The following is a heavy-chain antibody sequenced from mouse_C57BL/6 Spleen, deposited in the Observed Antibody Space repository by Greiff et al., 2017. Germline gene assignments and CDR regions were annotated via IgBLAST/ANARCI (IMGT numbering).Heavy chain of an antibody. V-gene: IGHV5-9*01. CDR2: ISGGGGNT. Sequence: EVMLVESGGGLVKHGGSLKLSCAASGFTFSSYTMSWVRQTPEKRLEWVATISGGGGNTYYPDSVKGRFTISRDNAKNTLYLQMSSLRSEDTALYYCARQLGFDYWGQGTTLTVSS. J-gene: IGHJ2*01. CDR1: GFTFSSYT. CDR3: ARQLGFDY. D-gene: IGHD4-1*01.